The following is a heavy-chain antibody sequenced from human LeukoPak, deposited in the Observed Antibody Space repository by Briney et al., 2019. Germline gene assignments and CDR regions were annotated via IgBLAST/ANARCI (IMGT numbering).Heavy chain of an antibody. D-gene: IGHD3-22*01. Sequence: GGSLRLSCAASGFAFDDYAMHWVRQAPGKGLEWVSGISWNSGSIGYADSVKGRFTISRDNAKNSPYLQMNSLRAEDTALYYCAKEPYYYDSSGEFDYWGQGTLVTVSS. V-gene: IGHV3-9*01. CDR2: ISWNSGSI. J-gene: IGHJ4*02. CDR3: AKEPYYYDSSGEFDY. CDR1: GFAFDDYA.